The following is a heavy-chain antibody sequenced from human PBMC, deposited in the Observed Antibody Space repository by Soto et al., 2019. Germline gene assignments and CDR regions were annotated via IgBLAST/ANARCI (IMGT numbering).Heavy chain of an antibody. CDR2: IYYSGST. V-gene: IGHV4-31*03. CDR1: GGSISSGCYY. D-gene: IGHD6-6*01. Sequence: TLSLTSTVSGGSISSGCYYGSGIRQHPGKGLEWIGYIYYSGSTYYNPSLKSRVTISVDTSKNQFSLKLSSVTAADTAVYYCARGGFGIEARQYYYYYGMDVWGQGTTVTVSS. CDR3: ARGGFGIEARQYYYYYGMDV. J-gene: IGHJ6*02.